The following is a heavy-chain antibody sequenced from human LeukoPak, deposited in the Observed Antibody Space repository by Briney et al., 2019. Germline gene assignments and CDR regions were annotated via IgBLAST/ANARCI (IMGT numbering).Heavy chain of an antibody. J-gene: IGHJ6*03. Sequence: SETLSLTCTVSGGSISSYYWSWIRQPAGKGLEWIGRIYTSGSTNYNPSLKSRVTMSVDTSKNQFSLKLSSVTAADTAVYYCARALVGYSSSWSVGYYYYYMDVWGKGTTVTISS. CDR2: IYTSGST. V-gene: IGHV4-4*07. CDR1: GGSISSYY. CDR3: ARALVGYSSSWSVGYYYYYMDV. D-gene: IGHD6-13*01.